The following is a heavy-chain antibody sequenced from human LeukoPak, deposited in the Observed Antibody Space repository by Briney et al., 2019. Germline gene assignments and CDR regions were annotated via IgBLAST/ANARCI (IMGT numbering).Heavy chain of an antibody. CDR3: ARATYDSSGGYYYYYMDV. CDR2: IYYSGST. J-gene: IGHJ6*03. V-gene: IGHV4-31*03. Sequence: SETLSLTCTVSGGSISSGGYYWSWSRQHPGKGLEWIGYIYYSGSTYYNPSLKRRVTISVDTSKNQFSLKLSSVTAADTAVYYCARATYDSSGGYYYYYMDVWGKGTTVTVSS. D-gene: IGHD3-22*01. CDR1: GGSISSGGYY.